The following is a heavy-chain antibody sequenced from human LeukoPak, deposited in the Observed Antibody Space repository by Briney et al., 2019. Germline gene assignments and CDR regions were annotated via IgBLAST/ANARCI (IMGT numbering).Heavy chain of an antibody. CDR2: IYPGDSDT. CDR3: ARRGTYYYDSSGSNWFDP. J-gene: IGHJ5*02. CDR1: GYSFTSYW. V-gene: IGHV5-51*01. D-gene: IGHD3-22*01. Sequence: GESLQISCKGSGYSFTSYWIGWVRQLPGKGLEWMGIIYPGDSDTRYSPSFQGQVTISADKSISTAYLQWSSLKASDTAMYYCARRGTYYYDSSGSNWFDPWGQGTLVTVSS.